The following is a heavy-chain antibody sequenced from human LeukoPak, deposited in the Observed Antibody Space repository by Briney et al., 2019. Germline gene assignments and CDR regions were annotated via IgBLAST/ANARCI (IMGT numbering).Heavy chain of an antibody. CDR2: VNHYGSP. Sequence: PSETLSLTCAVYGASFNTYYCTWIRQPPGKGLEWIGEVNHYGSPKYNPSLKSRVAISVDMSKNQFSLRLNSVTAADTALYYCVHSNGWSKGVYWGQGPLVTVSS. CDR3: VHSNGWSKGVY. J-gene: IGHJ4*02. D-gene: IGHD6-19*01. CDR1: GASFNTYY. V-gene: IGHV4-34*01.